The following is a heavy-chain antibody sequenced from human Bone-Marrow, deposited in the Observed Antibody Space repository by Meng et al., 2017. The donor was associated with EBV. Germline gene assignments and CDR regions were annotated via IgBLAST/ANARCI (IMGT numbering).Heavy chain of an antibody. D-gene: IGHD3-10*01. CDR3: ARGDYGSGSYYSHVGVVY. Sequence: QGQLQQWCDGVLQPLETLYLTCAVYCGSFRGYNWSWIRQPPGKGLEWIGEINHSGSTNYNPSLKSRVTISVDTSKNQFSLKLSSVTAADTAVYYCARGDYGSGSYYSHVGVVYWGQGTLVTVSS. V-gene: IGHV4-34*01. J-gene: IGHJ4*02. CDR2: INHSGST. CDR1: CGSFRGYN.